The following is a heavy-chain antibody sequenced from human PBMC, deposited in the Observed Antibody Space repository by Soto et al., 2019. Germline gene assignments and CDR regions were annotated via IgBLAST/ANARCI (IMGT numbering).Heavy chain of an antibody. V-gene: IGHV4-34*01. J-gene: IGHJ4*02. CDR1: GGSFSGYY. Sequence: SETLSLTCAVYGGSFSGYYWSWIRQPPGKGLEWIGEINHSGSTNYNPSLKSRVTISVDTSKNQFSLKLSSVTAADTAVYYCARVSYYDSSGSYFDYWGQGTLVTVSS. CDR3: ARVSYYDSSGSYFDY. CDR2: INHSGST. D-gene: IGHD3-22*01.